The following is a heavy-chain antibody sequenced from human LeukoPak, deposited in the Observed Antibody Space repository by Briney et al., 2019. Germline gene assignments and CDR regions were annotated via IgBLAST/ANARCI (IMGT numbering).Heavy chain of an antibody. Sequence: ASVKVSCKASGYTFTGHYMHWVRQAPGQGLEWMGWISAYNGNTNYAQKLQGRVTMTTDTSTSTAYMELRSLRSDDTAVYYCARDRIAVAGTYDAFDIWGQGTMVTVSS. D-gene: IGHD6-19*01. V-gene: IGHV1-18*04. J-gene: IGHJ3*02. CDR3: ARDRIAVAGTYDAFDI. CDR2: ISAYNGNT. CDR1: GYTFTGHY.